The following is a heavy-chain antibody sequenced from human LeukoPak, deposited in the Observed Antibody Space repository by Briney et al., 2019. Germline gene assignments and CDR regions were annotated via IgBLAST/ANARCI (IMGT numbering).Heavy chain of an antibody. CDR3: ARDHDYGDYFDY. J-gene: IGHJ4*02. V-gene: IGHV3-48*02. Sequence: GGSLRLSCAASGFTLSSYSMDWVRQAPGKGREWVSYISSSSSTIYYADSVKGRFTISRDNAKNSLYLQMNSLRDEDTAVYYCARDHDYGDYFDYWGQGTLVTVSS. CDR1: GFTLSSYS. CDR2: ISSSSSTI. D-gene: IGHD4-17*01.